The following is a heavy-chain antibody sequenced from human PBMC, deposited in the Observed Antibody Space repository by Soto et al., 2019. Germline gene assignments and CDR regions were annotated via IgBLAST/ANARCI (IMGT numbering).Heavy chain of an antibody. CDR1: GGSVSSSSYY. CDR3: ARGKRDIVVVVAAWKDYYYYMDV. D-gene: IGHD2-15*01. J-gene: IGHJ6*03. V-gene: IGHV4-39*01. Sequence: SETLSLTCTVSGGSVSSSSYYWGWVRQPPGKGLEWIGSVYYSGSTNYNPSLKSRVTISVDTSKNQFSLKLSSVTAADTAVYYCARGKRDIVVVVAAWKDYYYYMDVWGKGTTVTVSS. CDR2: VYYSGST.